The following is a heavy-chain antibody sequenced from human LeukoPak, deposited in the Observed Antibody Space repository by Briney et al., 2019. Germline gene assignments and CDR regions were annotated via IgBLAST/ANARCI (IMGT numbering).Heavy chain of an antibody. CDR1: GGSLSNYY. Sequence: PSETLSLTCAVYGGSLSNYYWSWIRQPPGKGLEWIGEINHSGSTNYNPSLKSRVTISVDMSKNQFSLELSFVTAADTAVYYCARGPASGSNFAWFDPWGQGTLVTVSS. CDR3: ARGPASGSNFAWFDP. J-gene: IGHJ5*02. D-gene: IGHD3-10*01. CDR2: INHSGST. V-gene: IGHV4-34*01.